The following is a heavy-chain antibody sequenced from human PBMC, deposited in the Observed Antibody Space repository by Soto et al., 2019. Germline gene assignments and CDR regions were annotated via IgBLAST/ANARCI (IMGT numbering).Heavy chain of an antibody. V-gene: IGHV4-34*01. D-gene: IGHD4-4*01. Sequence: SETLSLTCAVYGGSFSGYYWSWIRQPPGKGLEWIGEINHSGSTNHNPSLKSRVTISVDTSKNQFSLKLSSVTAADTAVYYCARGYSNFYYYYGMDVWGQGTTVTVSS. CDR1: GGSFSGYY. CDR3: ARGYSNFYYYYGMDV. CDR2: INHSGST. J-gene: IGHJ6*02.